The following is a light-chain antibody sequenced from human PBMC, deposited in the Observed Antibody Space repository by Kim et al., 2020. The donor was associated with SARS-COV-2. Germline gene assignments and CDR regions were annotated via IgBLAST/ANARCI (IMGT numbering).Light chain of an antibody. CDR2: GKN. J-gene: IGLJ2*01. CDR1: SLRSYY. V-gene: IGLV3-19*01. CDR3: NSRDSSGNHLDVV. Sequence: GQTVRITCPGDSLRSYYASWYQQKTGQAPVLVIYGKNNRPSGIPDRFSGSSSGNTASLTITGAQAEDEADYYCNSRDSSGNHLDVVFGGGTKLTVL.